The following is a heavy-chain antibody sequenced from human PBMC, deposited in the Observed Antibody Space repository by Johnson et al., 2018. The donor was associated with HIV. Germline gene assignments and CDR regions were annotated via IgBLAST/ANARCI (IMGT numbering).Heavy chain of an antibody. J-gene: IGHJ3*02. V-gene: IGHV3-7*01. CDR3: ARRFFPGITVALDAFDI. D-gene: IGHD6-19*01. CDR1: GFTFSDYY. Sequence: VQLVESGGGLVKPGGSLRLSCAASGFTFSDYYMSWIRQAPGKGLEWVANIKQDGSEKYYVDSVKGRFTISRDNAKNSLYLQMNSLRAEDTSVYYCARRFFPGITVALDAFDIWGQGTMVTGSS. CDR2: IKQDGSEK.